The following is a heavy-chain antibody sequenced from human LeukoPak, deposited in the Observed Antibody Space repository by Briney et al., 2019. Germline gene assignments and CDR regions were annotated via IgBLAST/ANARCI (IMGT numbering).Heavy chain of an antibody. D-gene: IGHD2-21*02. CDR2: IYYSGST. CDR1: GGSISSGGYS. CDR3: ARGCDCYSNWFDP. V-gene: IGHV4-30-4*07. Sequence: SETLSLTCAVSGGSISSGGYSWSWIRQPPGKGLEWIGYIYYSGSTYYNPSLKSRVTISVDTSKNQFSLKLSSVTAADTAVYYCARGCDCYSNWFDPWGQGTLVTVSS. J-gene: IGHJ5*02.